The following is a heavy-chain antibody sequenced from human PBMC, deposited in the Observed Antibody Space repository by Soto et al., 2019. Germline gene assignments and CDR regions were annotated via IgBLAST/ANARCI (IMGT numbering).Heavy chain of an antibody. D-gene: IGHD3-10*01. J-gene: IGHJ6*03. V-gene: IGHV1-18*01. CDR1: GYSFTSHG. Sequence: QVQLVQSGAEVKKPGASVKVSCKASGYSFTSHGIRWVRQAPGQGLEWMAWISASNGDTNYAQKFQGRVTVTTDTSTSTGYMELRSLRSEDTAVYYCARMVRGSYNDYYHYMDVWGKGTMVTVSS. CDR3: ARMVRGSYNDYYHYMDV. CDR2: ISASNGDT.